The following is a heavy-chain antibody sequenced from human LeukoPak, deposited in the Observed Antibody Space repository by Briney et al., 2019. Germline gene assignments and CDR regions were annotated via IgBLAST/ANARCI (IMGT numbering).Heavy chain of an antibody. CDR3: ARRYCSSTSCYNFDY. CDR1: GYSFTSYW. CDR2: IYPGDSDT. D-gene: IGHD2-2*02. Sequence: GESLKISCKGSGYSFTSYWIGWVRQMPGKGLEWMGIIYPGDSDTRYSPSFQGQVTISADKSISTAYLQWSSLKASDTAMYYCARRYCSSTSCYNFDYWGQGNLVTVSS. V-gene: IGHV5-51*01. J-gene: IGHJ4*02.